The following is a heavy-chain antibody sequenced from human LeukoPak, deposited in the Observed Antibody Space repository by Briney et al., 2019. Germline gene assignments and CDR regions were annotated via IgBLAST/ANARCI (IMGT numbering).Heavy chain of an antibody. D-gene: IGHD6-13*01. CDR1: GGSISSSNW. Sequence: SGTLSLTCAVSGGSISSSNWWSWVRQPPGKGLEWIGEIYHSGSTNYNPSLKGRVTISVDKSKNQFSLKLSSVTAADTAVYYCARVDSSSWSLYYFDYWGQGTLVTVSS. J-gene: IGHJ4*02. CDR3: ARVDSSSWSLYYFDY. V-gene: IGHV4-4*02. CDR2: IYHSGST.